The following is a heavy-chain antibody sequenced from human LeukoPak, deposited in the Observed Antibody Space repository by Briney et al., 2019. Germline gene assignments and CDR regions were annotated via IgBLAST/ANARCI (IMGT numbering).Heavy chain of an antibody. CDR2: IIPIFGTA. D-gene: IGHD2-21*01. CDR1: GGTFSSYA. J-gene: IGHJ4*02. CDR3: ARVGTYCGGDCYFDY. V-gene: IGHV1-69*01. Sequence: SVKVSCKXSGGTFSSYAISWVRQAPGQGLEWMGRIIPIFGTANYAQKFQGRVTITADESTSTAYMELSSLRSEDTAVYYCARVGTYCGGDCYFDYWGQGTLVTVSS.